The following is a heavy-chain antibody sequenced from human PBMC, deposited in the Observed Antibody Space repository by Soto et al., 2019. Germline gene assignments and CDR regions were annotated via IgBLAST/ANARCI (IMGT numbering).Heavy chain of an antibody. CDR2: IKSKTDGGTT. D-gene: IGHD3-10*01. Sequence: GGSLRLSCAASGFTFSNAWMSWVRQAPGKGLEWVGRIKSKTDGGTTDYAAPVKGRFTISRDDSKNTLYLQMNSLKTEDTAVYSCTTDPMGSGSYWFDPWGQGTLVTVSS. CDR3: TTDPMGSGSYWFDP. CDR1: GFTFSNAW. J-gene: IGHJ5*02. V-gene: IGHV3-15*01.